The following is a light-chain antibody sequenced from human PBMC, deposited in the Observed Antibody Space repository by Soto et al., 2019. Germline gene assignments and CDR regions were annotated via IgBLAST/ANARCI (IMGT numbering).Light chain of an antibody. CDR3: HQSQSWPRT. CDR2: GVS. V-gene: IGKV3-20*01. Sequence: EIVLTQSPGTLTLSPGXRATLSCRASQSVSSNYLAWFQQRPGQPPRLIIYGVSTRATGTPDRFSASGSGTDFTLTINRLEREDFAVYYCHQSQSWPRTFGQGTKVDTK. J-gene: IGKJ1*01. CDR1: QSVSSNY.